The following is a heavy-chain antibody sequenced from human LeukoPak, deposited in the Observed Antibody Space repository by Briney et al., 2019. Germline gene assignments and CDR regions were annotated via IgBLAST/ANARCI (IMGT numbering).Heavy chain of an antibody. CDR3: ARVRAPLRFLEWLFKFTFDY. J-gene: IGHJ4*02. V-gene: IGHV4-39*07. CDR2: IYYTRST. Sequence: SSETLSLTCTVSGGSISSSSYYWGWIRQPPGKGLEWIGSIYYTRSTYYNPSLKSRVTISVDTSKNQFSLKLSSVTAADTAVYYCARVRAPLRFLEWLFKFTFDYWGQGTLVTVSS. CDR1: GGSISSSSYY. D-gene: IGHD3-3*01.